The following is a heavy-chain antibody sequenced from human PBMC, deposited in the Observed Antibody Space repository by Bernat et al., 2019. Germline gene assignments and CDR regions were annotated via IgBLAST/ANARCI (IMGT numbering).Heavy chain of an antibody. CDR1: GGSFSGYY. Sequence: QVQLEQWGAGLLKPSETLSLTCAVYGGSFSGYYWSWIRQPPGKGLEWIGEINHSGSTNYNPSLKSRVTISVDTSKNQFSLKLSSVTAADTAVYYCARMGVGSSSRGFDYWGQGTLVTVSS. V-gene: IGHV4-34*01. J-gene: IGHJ4*02. CDR3: ARMGVGSSSRGFDY. D-gene: IGHD6-6*01. CDR2: INHSGST.